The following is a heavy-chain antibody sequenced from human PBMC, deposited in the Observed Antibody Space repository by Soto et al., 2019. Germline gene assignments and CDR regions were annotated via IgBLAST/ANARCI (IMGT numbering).Heavy chain of an antibody. J-gene: IGHJ4*02. CDR2: IYYSGST. V-gene: IGHV4-30-4*01. Sequence: QVQLQESGPGLVKPSQTLSLTCTVSGGSISSGDYYWSWIRQPPGKGLEWIGYIYYSGSTHYNPSLKSRVTISVDTSKNQFSLKLSSVTAADTAVYYCASLGYDSSGYYPGLVNYWGQGTLVTVSS. D-gene: IGHD3-22*01. CDR3: ASLGYDSSGYYPGLVNY. CDR1: GGSISSGDYY.